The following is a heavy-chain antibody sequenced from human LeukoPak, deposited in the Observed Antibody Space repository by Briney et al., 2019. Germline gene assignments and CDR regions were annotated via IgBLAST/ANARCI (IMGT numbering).Heavy chain of an antibody. V-gene: IGHV4-34*01. Sequence: SETLSLTCAVYGGSFSGYYWSWIRQPPGKGLEWIGEINHSGSTNYNLSLKSRVTISVDTSKNQFSLKLSSVTASDTAVYYCARIMGYCSSTSCYSRRRAPYFQHWGQGTLVTVSS. CDR3: ARIMGYCSSTSCYSRRRAPYFQH. CDR2: INHSGST. D-gene: IGHD2-2*01. J-gene: IGHJ1*01. CDR1: GGSFSGYY.